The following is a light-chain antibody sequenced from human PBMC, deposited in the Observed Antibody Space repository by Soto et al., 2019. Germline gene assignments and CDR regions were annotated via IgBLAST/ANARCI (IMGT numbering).Light chain of an antibody. CDR3: QQYHNSPRT. CDR1: HSVTSRF. V-gene: IGKV3-20*01. J-gene: IGKJ1*01. Sequence: EIVLTQSPGTLSLSPGERATLSCRASHSVTSRFLAWYQQKPGQAPRLLICGASSRATGIPDRFSGSGSGTDFTLTISRLEPEDFAMYYCQQYHNSPRTFGQGTKVEIK. CDR2: GAS.